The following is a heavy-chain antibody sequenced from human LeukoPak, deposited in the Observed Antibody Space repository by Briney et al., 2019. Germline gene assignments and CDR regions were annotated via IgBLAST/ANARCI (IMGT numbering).Heavy chain of an antibody. V-gene: IGHV3-30*01. Sequence: QAGGSLRLSCAASGFTFSSYAMHWVRQAPGKGLEWVAVISYDGSNKYYADSVKGRFTISRDNSKNTLYLQMNSLRAEDTAVYYRARDSEQYQLLFVYRGQGTLVTVSS. J-gene: IGHJ4*02. CDR3: ARDSEQYQLLFVY. D-gene: IGHD2-2*01. CDR1: GFTFSSYA. CDR2: ISYDGSNK.